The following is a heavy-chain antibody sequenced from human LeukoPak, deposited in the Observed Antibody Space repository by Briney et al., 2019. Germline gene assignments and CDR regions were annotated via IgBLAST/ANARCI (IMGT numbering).Heavy chain of an antibody. Sequence: GGSLKLSCVASGFTFDDSLMPWVRQAPGKGLEWISLISRDGSTPYYADSVKGRFTISRDNRKNSLFLQMNSLTPEDTAVYYCARDIRGNYFDSWGQGTLVTVSS. J-gene: IGHJ4*02. D-gene: IGHD3-16*01. CDR3: ARDIRGNYFDS. CDR2: ISRDGSTP. V-gene: IGHV3-43*01. CDR1: GFTFDDSL.